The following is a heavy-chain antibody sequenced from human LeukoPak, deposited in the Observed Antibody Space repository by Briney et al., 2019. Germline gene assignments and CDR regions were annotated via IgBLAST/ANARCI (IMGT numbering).Heavy chain of an antibody. D-gene: IGHD3-10*01. CDR3: ARTYSGSYWYFDL. Sequence: GGSLRLSCAASGFTFRSYWMTWVRQAPGKGLEWVSYISISGSTMYYADSVKGRFTISRDNAKNSLYLQMNSLRAEDTAVYYCARTYSGSYWYFDLWGRGTLVTVSS. V-gene: IGHV3-48*03. CDR1: GFTFRSYW. CDR2: ISISGSTM. J-gene: IGHJ2*01.